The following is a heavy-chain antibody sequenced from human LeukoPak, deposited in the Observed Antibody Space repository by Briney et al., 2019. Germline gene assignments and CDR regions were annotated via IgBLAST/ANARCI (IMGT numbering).Heavy chain of an antibody. D-gene: IGHD3-3*01. V-gene: IGHV3-23*01. CDR3: AKDKYDFWSGYFGNYYYYYMDV. J-gene: IGHJ6*03. Sequence: GGSLRLSCAASGFTFSSYAMSWVRQAPGKGLEWVSAISGSGGSTYYADSVKGRLTISRDNSKNTLYLQMNSLRAEDTAVYYCAKDKYDFWSGYFGNYYYYYMDVWGKGTTVTVSS. CDR2: ISGSGGST. CDR1: GFTFSSYA.